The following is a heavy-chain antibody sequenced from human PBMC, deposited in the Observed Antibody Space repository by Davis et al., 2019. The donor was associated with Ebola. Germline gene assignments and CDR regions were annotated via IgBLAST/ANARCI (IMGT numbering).Heavy chain of an antibody. Sequence: ASVKVSCKASGYAFTGYYMHWLRQAPGQGLEWVGWINPNSGCTKYAQKFQDRVTMTRDTSINTAYMELSWLTSGDTAIYYCAREGGSYYTDFWGQGTLVTVSS. CDR3: AREGGSYYTDF. V-gene: IGHV1-2*02. CDR1: GYAFTGYY. CDR2: INPNSGCT. D-gene: IGHD1-26*01. J-gene: IGHJ4*02.